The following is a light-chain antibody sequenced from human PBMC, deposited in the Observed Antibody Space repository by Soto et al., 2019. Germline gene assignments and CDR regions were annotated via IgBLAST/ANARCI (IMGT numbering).Light chain of an antibody. CDR1: SSNMGAHYD. J-gene: IGLJ3*02. V-gene: IGLV1-40*01. Sequence: QSVLTQPPSVSGAPGQRVTISCSGSSSNMGAHYDVHWYQQLPGTAPKLLIYRNSNRPSGVPDRFSGSKSGTSASLAITGLQAEDEADYYCQSYDISLSASVFGGGTKLTVL. CDR2: RNS. CDR3: QSYDISLSASV.